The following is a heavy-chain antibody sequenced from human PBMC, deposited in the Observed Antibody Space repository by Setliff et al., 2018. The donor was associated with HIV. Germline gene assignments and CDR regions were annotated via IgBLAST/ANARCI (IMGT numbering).Heavy chain of an antibody. Sequence: GGSLRLSCAASGFTFSTFWMGWVRQAPGKGREWVAVVSYGGTNTYYADSVKGRFIISRDDSEGTLFLQMNSLRVDDTAVYYCARVRYCGSPSCRKEFDFWGQGTLVTVSS. V-gene: IGHV3-30*03. CDR1: GFTFSTFW. CDR3: ARVRYCGSPSCRKEFDF. CDR2: VSYGGTNT. J-gene: IGHJ4*02. D-gene: IGHD2-21*01.